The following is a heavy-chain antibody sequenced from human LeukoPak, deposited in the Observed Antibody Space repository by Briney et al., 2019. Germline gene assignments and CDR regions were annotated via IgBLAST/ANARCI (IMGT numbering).Heavy chain of an antibody. CDR2: LHPDRSST. CDR1: GFSFSSSW. J-gene: IGHJ4*02. D-gene: IGHD4-17*01. V-gene: IGHV3-7*01. Sequence: GGSLRLSCAASGFSFSSSWLCWVRQAPGKGLEWVADLHPDRSSTTYYVDSVKGRFTVSRDNAKNLGYLQMNNLRVEDTAIYYCARDPHYGALDHQGQGIRVTVSS. CDR3: ARDPHYGALDH.